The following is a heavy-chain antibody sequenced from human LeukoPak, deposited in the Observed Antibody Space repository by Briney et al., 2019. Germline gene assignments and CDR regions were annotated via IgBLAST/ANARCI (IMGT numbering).Heavy chain of an antibody. D-gene: IGHD6-19*01. Sequence: GASVKVSCKASGGTFISYAISWVRQAPGQGLEWMGGIIPIFGTANYAQKFQGRVTITTDESTSTAYMELSSLRSEDTAVYYCAKSRTYSSGWYYGVFDYWGQGTLVTVSS. CDR3: AKSRTYSSGWYYGVFDY. CDR2: IIPIFGTA. J-gene: IGHJ4*02. CDR1: GGTFISYA. V-gene: IGHV1-69*05.